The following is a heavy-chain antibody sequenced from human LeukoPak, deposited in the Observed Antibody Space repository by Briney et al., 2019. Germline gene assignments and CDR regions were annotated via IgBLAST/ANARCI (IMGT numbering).Heavy chain of an antibody. CDR3: ARGSGTYYNY. CDR1: GFTFSNYW. J-gene: IGHJ4*02. Sequence: GGSLRLSCAASGFTFSNYWMSWVRQAPGKGLEWVANIKHDGNEKYYVDSVKGRFTISRDNAKNSLYLQMNSLRAEDMAMYYCARGSGTYYNYWGQGTLVTVSS. V-gene: IGHV3-7*01. D-gene: IGHD1-26*01. CDR2: IKHDGNEK.